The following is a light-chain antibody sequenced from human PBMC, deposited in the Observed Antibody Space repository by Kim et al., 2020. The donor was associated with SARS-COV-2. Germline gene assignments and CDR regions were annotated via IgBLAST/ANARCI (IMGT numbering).Light chain of an antibody. Sequence: PGQAIIFSCTGTSSDVSGYIYVSRYQQHPGKAPKLLIYDVSNRPSGVSIPFSGSKSGNTASLTISGLQAEDEADYYCSSYTSSSVVFGGGTQLTVL. J-gene: IGLJ2*01. CDR1: SSDVSGYIY. V-gene: IGLV2-14*03. CDR3: SSYTSSSVV. CDR2: DVS.